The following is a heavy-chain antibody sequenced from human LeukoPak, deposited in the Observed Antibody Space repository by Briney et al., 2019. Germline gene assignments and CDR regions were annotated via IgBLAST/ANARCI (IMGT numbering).Heavy chain of an antibody. J-gene: IGHJ4*02. V-gene: IGHV3-23*01. CDR1: GFTFSSYG. CDR3: ARRSGIAVAGAFDY. CDR2: ISGSGGSM. D-gene: IGHD6-19*01. Sequence: GGSLRLSCAASGFTFSSYGMSWVRQAPGKGLEWVSAISGSGGSMFYADSVKGRFTISRDNSKNTLYLQMNSLRAEDTAVYYCARRSGIAVAGAFDYWGQGTLVTVSS.